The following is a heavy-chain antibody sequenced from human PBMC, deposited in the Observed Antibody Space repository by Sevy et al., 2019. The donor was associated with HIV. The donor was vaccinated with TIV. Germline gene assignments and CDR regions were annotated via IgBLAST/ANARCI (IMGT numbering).Heavy chain of an antibody. CDR3: ARAGMDCGGDCYLDY. CDR1: GFTFSSYG. J-gene: IGHJ4*02. V-gene: IGHV3-33*01. CDR2: IWYDGSNK. D-gene: IGHD2-21*02. Sequence: GGSLRLSCAASGFTFSSYGMHWVRQAPGKGLEWVAVIWYDGSNKYYADSVKGRFTISRDNSKNTLYLQMNSLRAEDTAVYYCARAGMDCGGDCYLDYRGQGTLVTVSS.